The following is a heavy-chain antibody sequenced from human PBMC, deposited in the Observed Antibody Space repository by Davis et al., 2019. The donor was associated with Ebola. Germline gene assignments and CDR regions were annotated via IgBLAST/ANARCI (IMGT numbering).Heavy chain of an antibody. Sequence: HTGGSLRLSCAASGSTFGSYWLHWVRQAPGKGLVWVSRINSDGSSTTYADSVKGRFTISRDNAKNTLYLQMNSLRAEDTAVYYCARGPGGWLSSFDYWGQGTLVTVSS. V-gene: IGHV3-74*01. CDR3: ARGPGGWLSSFDY. J-gene: IGHJ4*02. CDR2: INSDGSST. CDR1: GSTFGSYW. D-gene: IGHD5-12*01.